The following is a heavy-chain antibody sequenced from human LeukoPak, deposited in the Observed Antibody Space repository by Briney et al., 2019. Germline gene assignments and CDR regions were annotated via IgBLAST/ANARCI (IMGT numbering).Heavy chain of an antibody. CDR1: GFTFSSYE. V-gene: IGHV3-53*01. CDR3: AKTGNPATGDY. Sequence: PGGSLRLSCAASGFTFSSYEMNWVRQAPGKGLERVSVIYSGGYTYYVDSVKGRFTISRDNSKNTLYLQMNSLRAEDTAVYYCAKTGNPATGDYWGQGTLVTVSS. D-gene: IGHD1-1*01. J-gene: IGHJ4*02. CDR2: IYSGGYT.